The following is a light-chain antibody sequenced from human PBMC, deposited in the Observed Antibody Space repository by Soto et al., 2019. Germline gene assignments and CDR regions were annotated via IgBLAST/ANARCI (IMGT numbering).Light chain of an antibody. V-gene: IGLV4-69*01. CDR1: SGHSSYA. Sequence: QSVLTQSPSASASLGASVKLTGTLSSGHSSYAIAWHQQQPEKGPRYLMKLNSDGSHTKGDGIPDRFSGSSSGAERYLTISSLQSEDEADYYCQTWATDTVVFGGGTKVTVL. CDR3: QTWATDTVV. J-gene: IGLJ3*02. CDR2: LNSDGSH.